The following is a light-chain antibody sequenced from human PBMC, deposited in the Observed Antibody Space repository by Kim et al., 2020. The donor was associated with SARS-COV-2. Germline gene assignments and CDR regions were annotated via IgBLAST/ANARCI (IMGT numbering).Light chain of an antibody. CDR2: QDS. J-gene: IGLJ3*02. Sequence: SYELTQPPSVSVSPGQTVSITCSGDKLGDKHACWYQQKPGQSPVVLIYQDSKRPSGIPERFSGRNSGNTATLTISGTQAMDEADYYCQAWDSSTGGFGGG. V-gene: IGLV3-1*01. CDR3: QAWDSSTGG. CDR1: KLGDKH.